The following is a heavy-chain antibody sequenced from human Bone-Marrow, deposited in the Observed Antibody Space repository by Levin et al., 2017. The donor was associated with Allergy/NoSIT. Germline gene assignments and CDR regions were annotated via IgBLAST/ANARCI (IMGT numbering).Heavy chain of an antibody. J-gene: IGHJ3*02. CDR2: VSYSGIT. Sequence: SETLSLTYTVSGGSISSGVYFWSWIRQLPGKGLEWIGYVSYSGITFYNQSLKSRIAISADTSKNLFSLNLSSVTAADTAVYYCARGITVFGVVLAVNDAFDIWGQGTMVTVSS. CDR3: ARGITVFGVVLAVNDAFDI. CDR1: GGSISSGVYF. D-gene: IGHD3-3*01. V-gene: IGHV4-31*03.